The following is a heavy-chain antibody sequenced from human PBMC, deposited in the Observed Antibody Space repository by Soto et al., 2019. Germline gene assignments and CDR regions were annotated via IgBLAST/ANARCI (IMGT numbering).Heavy chain of an antibody. CDR2: IYYSGST. V-gene: IGHV4-30-4*01. CDR3: ARGPPPDIVATANFDY. D-gene: IGHD5-12*01. J-gene: IGHJ4*02. Sequence: SETLSLTCTVSGGSISSGDYYWSWIRQPPGKGLEWIGYIYYSGSTYYNPSLKSRVTISVDTSKNQFSLKLSSVTAADTAVYYCARGPPPDIVATANFDYWGQGTLVTVSS. CDR1: GGSISSGDYY.